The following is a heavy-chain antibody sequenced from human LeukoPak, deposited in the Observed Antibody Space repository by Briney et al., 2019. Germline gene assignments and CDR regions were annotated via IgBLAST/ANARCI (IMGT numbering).Heavy chain of an antibody. Sequence: GGSLRLSCAASGFTFSSYAMSWVRQAPGKGLEWVSAISGSGGSTYYADSVKGRFTISRDNSKNTLYLQMNSLRAEDTAVYYCAILRVGATTHYFDYWGQGTLVTVSS. V-gene: IGHV3-23*01. CDR1: GFTFSSYA. J-gene: IGHJ4*02. CDR3: AILRVGATTHYFDY. D-gene: IGHD1-26*01. CDR2: ISGSGGST.